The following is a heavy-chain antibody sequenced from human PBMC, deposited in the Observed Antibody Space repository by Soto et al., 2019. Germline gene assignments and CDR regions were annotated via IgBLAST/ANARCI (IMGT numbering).Heavy chain of an antibody. D-gene: IGHD2-15*01. CDR3: AKRGGTGWGAFDI. V-gene: IGHV3-23*01. Sequence: EVVLLDSGGGLVQPGGSLRLSCAASGFSFSSYAMCWVRQVPRKGLEWVSCVSGNADRTYDADSVKGRFTISRDNSKNTLYLQMNSLRAADTALYYCAKRGGTGWGAFDIWGQGSMVTVSS. CDR2: VSGNADRT. J-gene: IGHJ3*02. CDR1: GFSFSSYA.